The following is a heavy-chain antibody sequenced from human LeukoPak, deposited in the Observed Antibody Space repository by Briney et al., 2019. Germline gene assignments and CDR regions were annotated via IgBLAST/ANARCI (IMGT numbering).Heavy chain of an antibody. D-gene: IGHD3-10*01. CDR3: ARVASYGSGSYYNVQYFDY. CDR1: GFTFSDYY. Sequence: GGSLRLSCAASGFTFSDYYMSWIRQAPGKGLEWVSYISSSGSTIYYADSVKGRFTISRDNAKNSLYLRMNSLRAEDTAVYYCARVASYGSGSYYNVQYFDYWGQGTLVTVSS. CDR2: ISSSGSTI. V-gene: IGHV3-11*01. J-gene: IGHJ4*02.